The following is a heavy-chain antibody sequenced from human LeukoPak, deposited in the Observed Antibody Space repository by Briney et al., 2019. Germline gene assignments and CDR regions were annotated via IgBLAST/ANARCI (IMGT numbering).Heavy chain of an antibody. Sequence: GGSLRLSCAASGFSVSSNYVTWVRQPPGKGLEWVSVIYSDGSTYYADSVKGRFTISRDNSKSTLYLQMNSLRVEDTAVYYCTDAVAGWGQGTLVTVSS. V-gene: IGHV3-53*05. CDR1: GFSVSSNY. CDR2: IYSDGST. D-gene: IGHD4-23*01. CDR3: TDAVAG. J-gene: IGHJ1*01.